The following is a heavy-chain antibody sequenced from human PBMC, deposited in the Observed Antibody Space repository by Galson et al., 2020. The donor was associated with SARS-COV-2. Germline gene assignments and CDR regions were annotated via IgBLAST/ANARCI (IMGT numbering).Heavy chain of an antibody. J-gene: IGHJ6*03. CDR3: ASSGDRYGAGRDV. CDR2: IYHSGTT. D-gene: IGHD3-10*01. CDR1: GGSISSGGYY. V-gene: IGHV4-30-4*08. Sequence: SETLSLTCTVSGGSISSGGYYWSWIRQPPGKGLEWIGYIYHSGTTFYNPSLKSRLTISVDMSKNQFSLKLNSTTAADTAVYYCASSGDRYGAGRDVWGKGTTGTISS.